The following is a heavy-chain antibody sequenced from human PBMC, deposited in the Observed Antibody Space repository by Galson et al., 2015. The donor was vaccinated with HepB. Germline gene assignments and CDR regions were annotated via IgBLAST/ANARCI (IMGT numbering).Heavy chain of an antibody. CDR3: AKDLAGSIDY. Sequence: SLRLSCAASGFTLDNYNMHWVRQAPGKGLEWLSIIHANDGGTYYADSVKGRFTISRDNSKNSLYLQMNNLRTEDSALYYCAKDLAGSIDYWGQGTLVTVSS. J-gene: IGHJ4*02. CDR1: GFTLDNYN. D-gene: IGHD5-12*01. CDR2: IHANDGGT. V-gene: IGHV3-43*01.